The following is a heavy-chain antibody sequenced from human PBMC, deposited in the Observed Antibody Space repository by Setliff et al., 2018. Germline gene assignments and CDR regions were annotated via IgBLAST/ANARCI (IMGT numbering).Heavy chain of an antibody. CDR1: GYSFTGYW. Sequence: GESLKISCKGSGYSFTGYWIGWVRQMPGKGLEWMGIIYPGDSDTRYSPSFQGQVTISADKSISTAYLQWSSLKASDTAMYYCARHHPPGIAVAGTLDYWGQGTLVTVSS. J-gene: IGHJ4*02. CDR2: IYPGDSDT. CDR3: ARHHPPGIAVAGTLDY. D-gene: IGHD6-19*01. V-gene: IGHV5-51*01.